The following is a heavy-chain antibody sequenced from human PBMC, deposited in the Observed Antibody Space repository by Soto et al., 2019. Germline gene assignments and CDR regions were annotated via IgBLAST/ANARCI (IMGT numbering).Heavy chain of an antibody. CDR2: IIPIFGTA. CDR3: ARDRADTAMVSFRHPLNYYYYGMDV. J-gene: IGHJ6*02. Sequence: SVKVSCKASGGTFSSYAISWVRQAPGQGLEWMGGIIPIFGTANYAQKFQGRVTITADESTSTAYMELSSLRSEDTAVYYCARDRADTAMVSFRHPLNYYYYGMDVWGQGTTVTVS. V-gene: IGHV1-69*13. D-gene: IGHD5-18*01. CDR1: GGTFSSYA.